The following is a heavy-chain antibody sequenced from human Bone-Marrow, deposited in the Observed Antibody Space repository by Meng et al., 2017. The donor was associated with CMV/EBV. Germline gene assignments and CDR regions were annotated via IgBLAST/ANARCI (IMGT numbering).Heavy chain of an antibody. CDR2: INSDGSST. Sequence: GESLKISCAASGFTFSSYWMHWVRQAPGKGLVWVSRINSDGSSTSYADSVKGRFTISRDNAKNTLYLQMNSLRAEDTAVYYCARGADFGSYRIYYYYGMDVWAQGTTVTVSS. CDR3: ARGADFGSYRIYYYYGMDV. CDR1: GFTFSSYW. J-gene: IGHJ6*02. V-gene: IGHV3-74*01. D-gene: IGHD1-26*01.